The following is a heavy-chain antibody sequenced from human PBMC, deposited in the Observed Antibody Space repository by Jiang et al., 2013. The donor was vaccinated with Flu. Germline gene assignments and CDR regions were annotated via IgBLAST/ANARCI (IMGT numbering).Heavy chain of an antibody. Sequence: GPGLVKPSETLSLTCTVSADSISSSTYYWGWIRQPPGKGLEWIGSIYYSGSTHYNPSLKSRVTISVDTSKNQFSLKLSSVTATDTAVYYCARHLRGGRYGSGTYYLWYFDYWGQGTLVTVSS. CDR1: ADSISSSTYY. V-gene: IGHV4-39*01. J-gene: IGHJ4*02. CDR3: ARHLRGGRYGSGTYYLWYFDY. CDR2: IYYSGST. D-gene: IGHD3-22*01.